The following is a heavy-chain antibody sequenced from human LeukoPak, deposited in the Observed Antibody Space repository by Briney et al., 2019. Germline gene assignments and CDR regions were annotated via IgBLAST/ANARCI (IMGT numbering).Heavy chain of an antibody. CDR3: ARGQSNSRAYYYGSGSRWFDP. V-gene: IGHV4-34*01. Sequence: SETLSLTCAVYGGSFSGYYWSWIRQPPGKGLEWIGEINHGGSTNYNPSLKSRVTISVDTSKNQFSLKPSSVTAADTAVYYCARGQSNSRAYYYGSGSRWFDPWGQGTLVTVSS. CDR1: GGSFSGYY. J-gene: IGHJ5*02. D-gene: IGHD3-10*01. CDR2: INHGGST.